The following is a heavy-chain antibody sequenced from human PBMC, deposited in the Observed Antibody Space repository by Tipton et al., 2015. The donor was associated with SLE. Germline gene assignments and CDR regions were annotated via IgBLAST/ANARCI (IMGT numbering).Heavy chain of an antibody. CDR1: GFSVRNSY. D-gene: IGHD3-3*02. J-gene: IGHJ4*02. CDR2: IFRNGDT. CDR3: AGPSTSLDY. V-gene: IGHV3-66*01. Sequence: QLVQSGGGLVPPGGSLRLSCGASGFSVRNSYMSWVRQAPGMGLEWVSLIFRNGDTYYADSVKGRFAISRDTSKNTVDLQMDSLRAEDTAVYYCAGPSTSLDYWGQGALVTVSS.